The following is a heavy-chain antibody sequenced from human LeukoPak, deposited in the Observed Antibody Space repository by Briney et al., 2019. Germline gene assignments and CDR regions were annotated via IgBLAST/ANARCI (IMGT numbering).Heavy chain of an antibody. V-gene: IGHV4-39*01. CDR1: GGSISSSSYY. CDR3: ASLYYAILTGYSYYFDY. J-gene: IGHJ4*02. CDR2: IYYSGST. D-gene: IGHD3-9*01. Sequence: SETLSLTCTVSGGSISSSSYYWGCIRQPPGKGLECIGSIYYSGSTHYNPSLKSRVTISVDTSKNQFSLKLSSVTAADTAVYYCASLYYAILTGYSYYFDYWGQGTLVTVSS.